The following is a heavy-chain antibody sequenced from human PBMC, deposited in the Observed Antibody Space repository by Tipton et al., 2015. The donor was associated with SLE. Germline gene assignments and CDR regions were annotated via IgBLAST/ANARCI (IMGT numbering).Heavy chain of an antibody. Sequence: QVQLVQSGAEVKKPGASVKVSCKASGYTFTRYDINWVRQAPGQGLEWVGWMNPKTGNTGSAQKFQGRVTMTRNTSTSTAYMDLSSLRSKDTAVYYCARLSVVAGARPPLVNAYGLDVWGQGATITVSS. CDR2: MNPKTGNT. CDR3: ARLSVVAGARPPLVNAYGLDV. CDR1: GYTFTRYD. V-gene: IGHV1-8*01. J-gene: IGHJ6*02.